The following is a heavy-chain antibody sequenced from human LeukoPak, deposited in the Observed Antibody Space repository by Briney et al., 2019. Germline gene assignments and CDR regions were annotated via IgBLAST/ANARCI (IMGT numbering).Heavy chain of an antibody. J-gene: IGHJ3*02. CDR2: IRAYDGNT. V-gene: IGHV1-18*01. Sequence: GASGKVCCNASGYTFTSYGISWGRQAPGQGLGWRGWIRAYDGNTNYAQKLQGRGTMTTDTSTSTAYMELRSLRSDDTAVYYCARDSVAYYYDSSGYMPAFDIWGQGTMVTVSS. CDR3: ARDSVAYYYDSSGYMPAFDI. D-gene: IGHD3-22*01. CDR1: GYTFTSYG.